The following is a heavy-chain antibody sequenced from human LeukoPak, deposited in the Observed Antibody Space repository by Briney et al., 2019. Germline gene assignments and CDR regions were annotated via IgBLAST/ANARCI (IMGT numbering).Heavy chain of an antibody. V-gene: IGHV3-23*01. CDR3: ARVRFLEWLGGTNWFDP. CDR2: ISGSGGST. J-gene: IGHJ5*02. D-gene: IGHD3-3*01. CDR1: GFTFSSYA. Sequence: PGGSLRLSCAASGFTFSSYAMSWVRQAPGKGLEWVSAISGSGGSTYYADSVKGRFTISRDNAKNSLYLQMDSLRAEDTAVYYCARVRFLEWLGGTNWFDPWGQGTLVTVSS.